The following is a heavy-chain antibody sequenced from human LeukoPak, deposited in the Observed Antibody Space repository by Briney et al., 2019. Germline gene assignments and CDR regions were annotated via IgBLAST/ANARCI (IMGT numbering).Heavy chain of an antibody. V-gene: IGHV4-34*01. Sequence: GSLRLSCAASGFTVSSNYMSWVRQPPGKGLEWIGEINHSGSTNYNPSLKSRVTISVDTSKNQFSLKLSSVTAADTAVYYCARGRYLTRFYDSSGYYSSWGQGTLVTVSS. CDR3: ARGRYLTRFYDSSGYYSS. CDR2: INHSGST. J-gene: IGHJ5*02. D-gene: IGHD3-22*01. CDR1: GFTVSSNY.